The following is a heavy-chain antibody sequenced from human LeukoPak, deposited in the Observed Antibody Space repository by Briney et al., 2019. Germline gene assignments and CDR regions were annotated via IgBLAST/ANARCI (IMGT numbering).Heavy chain of an antibody. Sequence: GGSLRLSCAASGFTFSSYAMHWVRQAPGKGLEWVAVISYDGSNKYYADSVKGRFTISRDNSKNTLYLQMNSLRAEDTAVYYCARDGGYSSGRVPGYFDYWGQGTLVTVSS. CDR2: ISYDGSNK. CDR1: GFTFSSYA. CDR3: ARDGGYSSGRVPGYFDY. D-gene: IGHD6-19*01. J-gene: IGHJ4*02. V-gene: IGHV3-30-3*01.